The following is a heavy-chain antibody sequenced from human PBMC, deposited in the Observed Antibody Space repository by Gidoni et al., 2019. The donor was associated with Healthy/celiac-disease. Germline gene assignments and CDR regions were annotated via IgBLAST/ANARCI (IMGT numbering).Heavy chain of an antibody. J-gene: IGHJ5*02. CDR3: ARALDSSGWYGWFDP. CDR2: IYSGGST. CDR1: GFTASSNY. Sequence: EVQLVECGGGLVQPGGSVRLSRAASGFTASSNYMSWVRQAPGKGLEWVSVIYSGGSTYYADSVKGRFTISRDNSKNTLYLQMNSLRAEDTAVYYCARALDSSGWYGWFDPWGQGTLVTVSS. V-gene: IGHV3-66*01. D-gene: IGHD6-19*01.